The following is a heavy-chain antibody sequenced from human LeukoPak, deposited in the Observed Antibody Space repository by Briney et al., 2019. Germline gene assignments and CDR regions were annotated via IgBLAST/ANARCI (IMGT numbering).Heavy chain of an antibody. CDR3: ERVWFGDHILD. V-gene: IGHV1-2*02. D-gene: IGHD3-10*01. J-gene: IGHJ4*02. CDR1: GYTFTGYY. CDR2: INPNSGGT. Sequence: ASVKVSCKASGYTFTGYYMHLVRQAPGQGLEWMGWINPNSGGTNYAQKFQGRVTMTRDTSISTAYMELSRLRSDDTAVYYCERVWFGDHILDWGQGTLVTVSS.